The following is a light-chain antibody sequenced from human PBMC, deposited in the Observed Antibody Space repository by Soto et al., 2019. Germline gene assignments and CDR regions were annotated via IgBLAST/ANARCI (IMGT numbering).Light chain of an antibody. J-gene: IGLJ1*01. Sequence: HSVLTQPPSLSGAPGQRVTISCTRSSSNIGAGYDVHWYQQLPGTAPKLLIYGNSNRPSGVPDRFSGSKSGTSASLAITGLQAEDEADYYCQSYDSSLSGFYVFGTGTKVTVL. CDR2: GNS. V-gene: IGLV1-40*01. CDR3: QSYDSSLSGFYV. CDR1: SSNIGAGYD.